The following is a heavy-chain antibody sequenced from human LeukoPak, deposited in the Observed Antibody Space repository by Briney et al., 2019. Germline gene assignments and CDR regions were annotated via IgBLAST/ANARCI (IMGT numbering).Heavy chain of an antibody. Sequence: GGSLRLSCAASGFTFSSYGVHRVRQAPGKGLEWVAVISYDGSNKYYADSVKGRFTISRDNSKNTLYLQMNSLRAEDTAVYYCAKERGQGYCRGGSCYPASYWGQGTLVTVSS. CDR2: ISYDGSNK. V-gene: IGHV3-30*18. J-gene: IGHJ4*02. CDR1: GFTFSSYG. CDR3: AKERGQGYCRGGSCYPASY. D-gene: IGHD2-15*01.